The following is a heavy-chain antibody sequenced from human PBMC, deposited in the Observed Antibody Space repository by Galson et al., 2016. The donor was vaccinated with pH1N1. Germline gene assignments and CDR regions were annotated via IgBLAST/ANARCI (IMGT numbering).Heavy chain of an antibody. V-gene: IGHV1-46*01. J-gene: IGHJ4*02. CDR2: INPIGGMA. CDR1: VYTFTSYY. D-gene: IGHD1-26*01. CDR3: VRDLGRLRDF. Sequence: SVKVSCKASVYTFTSYYFHWVRQAPGLGLQWMGVINPIGGMATYTQNFQDRLTMTVDASTSTVYMELTSLRSEDTAVYYCVRDLGRLRDFWGQGALVTVSS.